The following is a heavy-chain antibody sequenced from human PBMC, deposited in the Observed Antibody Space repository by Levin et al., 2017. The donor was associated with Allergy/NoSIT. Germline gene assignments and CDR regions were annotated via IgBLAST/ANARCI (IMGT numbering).Heavy chain of an antibody. D-gene: IGHD2-21*01. V-gene: IGHV4-59*01. CDR1: GDSISSYY. CDR3: AREYGGDWYFDL. Sequence: GSLSLTCTVSGDSISSYYWSWIRQPPGRGLEWIGYIHYDGNTNYNPSLKSRITISLDTSKNEFSLKLRSVTAADTAVYYCAREYGGDWYFDLWGRGTLVTVSS. CDR2: IHYDGNT. J-gene: IGHJ2*01.